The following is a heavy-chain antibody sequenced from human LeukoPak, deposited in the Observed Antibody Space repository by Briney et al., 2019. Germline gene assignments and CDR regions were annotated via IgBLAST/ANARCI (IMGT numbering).Heavy chain of an antibody. CDR3: AKDNVNGYYTMGN. CDR1: GFTFSSYA. D-gene: IGHD3-3*01. Sequence: SGGSLRLSCAASGFTFSSYAMSWVRQAPGKGLEWVSAISGSGGNTYYADSVKGRFTISRDNSKNTLYLQMNSLRTEDTAVYYCAKDNVNGYYTMGNRGQGTLVTVSS. CDR2: ISGSGGNT. V-gene: IGHV3-23*01. J-gene: IGHJ4*02.